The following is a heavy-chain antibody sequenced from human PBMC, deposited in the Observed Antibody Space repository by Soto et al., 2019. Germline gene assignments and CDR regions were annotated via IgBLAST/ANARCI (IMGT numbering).Heavy chain of an antibody. D-gene: IGHD3-3*01. CDR3: AGRTSLTSVEIFSGGLSGYNWVDP. CDR2: IFYNGNS. V-gene: IGHV4-39*01. Sequence: SGTLSLTCTVSGCSISISVFYWAWIRQPPGKGLEWIGSIFYNGNSYYNPSLKSRVTMSVDTSQNQFSLKLSSVAAADTAVYYCAGRTSLTSVEIFSGGLSGYNWVDPWGRGTLVTVSS. CDR1: GCSISISVFY. J-gene: IGHJ5*01.